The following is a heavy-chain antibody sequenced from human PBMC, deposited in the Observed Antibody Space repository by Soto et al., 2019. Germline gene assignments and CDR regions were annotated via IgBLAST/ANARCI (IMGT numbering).Heavy chain of an antibody. D-gene: IGHD2-15*01. CDR1: GFSLNTSGMS. J-gene: IGHJ6*03. V-gene: IGHV2-70*11. CDR3: ARSTGGSGAYYHYYMDV. CDR2: IDWGDDK. Sequence: GPTLVNPTQTLTLTCTFSGFSLNTSGMSVSWIRQPPEKALEWLARIDWGDDKYYNKSLKTRLTISKDTSTNQVVLTMTNMDPVDTATYHCARSTGGSGAYYHYYMDVWGKGTTVTVSS.